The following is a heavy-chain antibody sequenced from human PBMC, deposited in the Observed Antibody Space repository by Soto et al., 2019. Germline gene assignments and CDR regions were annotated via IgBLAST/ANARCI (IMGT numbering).Heavy chain of an antibody. D-gene: IGHD3-3*02. CDR1: GYTFTSYG. J-gene: IGHJ4*02. CDR3: ARGGATIFGVIDS. CDR2: ISAYNGNT. V-gene: IGHV1-18*01. Sequence: GASVKVSCKASGYTFTSYGISWVRQAPGQGLEWMGWISAYNGNTNYAQKLQGRVTMTRDTSSTNTVSLELTSLTSDDTAVYYCARGGATIFGVIDSWGQGTRVTVSS.